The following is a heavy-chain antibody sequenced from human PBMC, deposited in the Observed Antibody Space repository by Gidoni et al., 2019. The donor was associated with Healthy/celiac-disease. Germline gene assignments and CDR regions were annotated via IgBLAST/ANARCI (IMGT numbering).Heavy chain of an antibody. J-gene: IGHJ4*02. CDR1: AASFTSSSYY. Sequence: QLQLQESGPGLVKPSETLSLTCTVPAASFTSSSYYLRWIPRPPGKGLVWIGCIYYRGGTSYNPSLKRRVTISVDRSKGGFSLKVGSATGANTGVYYGASGARITMVRGHCDYWGQGTLVTVSS. CDR3: ASGARITMVRGHCDY. D-gene: IGHD3-10*01. CDR2: IYYRGGT. V-gene: IGHV4-39*01.